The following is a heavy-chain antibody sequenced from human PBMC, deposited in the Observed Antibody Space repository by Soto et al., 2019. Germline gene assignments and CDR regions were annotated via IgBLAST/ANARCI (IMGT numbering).Heavy chain of an antibody. J-gene: IGHJ4*02. D-gene: IGHD1-26*01. Sequence: EVQLVESGGGLVQPGGSLRLSCVDSGFDFNSYSMNWVRQAPGKGLEWISYINSGSTSVFYADSVKGRFTISRDNAKNSLYLQMNSLRAEDTAVYYCTSSASPDAYWGQGTLVTVSS. CDR3: TSSASPDAY. CDR1: GFDFNSYS. V-gene: IGHV3-48*01. CDR2: INSGSTSV.